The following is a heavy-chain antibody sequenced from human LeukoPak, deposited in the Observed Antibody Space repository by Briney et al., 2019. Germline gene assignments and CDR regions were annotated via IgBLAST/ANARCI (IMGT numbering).Heavy chain of an antibody. CDR3: ARGLYSSGWYRGEYYFDY. V-gene: IGHV1-8*01. J-gene: IGHJ4*02. CDR1: GYTFTSHD. Sequence: ASVKVSCKASGYTFTSHDINWVRQATGQGLEWMGWMNPNSGNTGYAQKFQGRVTMTRNTSISTAYMELSSLRSEDTAVYYCARGLYSSGWYRGEYYFDYWGQGTLVTVSS. D-gene: IGHD6-19*01. CDR2: MNPNSGNT.